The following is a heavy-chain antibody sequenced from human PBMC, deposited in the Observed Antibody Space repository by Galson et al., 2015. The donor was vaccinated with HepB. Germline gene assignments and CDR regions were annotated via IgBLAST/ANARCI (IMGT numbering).Heavy chain of an antibody. V-gene: IGHV1-69*13. Sequence: SVKVSCKASGGTFSSYAISWVRQAPGQGLEWMGGIIPIFGTANYAQKLQGRVTITADESTSTAYMELSSLRSEDTAVYYCARRGSEVPAASGDYYYYYYMDVWGKGTTVTVSS. CDR2: IIPIFGTA. CDR1: GGTFSSYA. J-gene: IGHJ6*03. D-gene: IGHD2-2*01. CDR3: ARRGSEVPAASGDYYYYYYMDV.